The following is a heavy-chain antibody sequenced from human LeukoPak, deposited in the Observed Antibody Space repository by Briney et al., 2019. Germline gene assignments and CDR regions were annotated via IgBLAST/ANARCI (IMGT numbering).Heavy chain of an antibody. D-gene: IGHD3-10*01. CDR2: INHSGST. CDR1: GGSFSGYY. CDR3: ASAEPTYYGSGSYLS. J-gene: IGHJ5*02. Sequence: PSETLSLTCAVCGGSFSGYYWSWIRQPPGKGLEWIGEINHSGSTNYNPSLKSRVTISVDTSKNQFSLKLSSVTAADTAVYYCASAEPTYYGSGSYLSWGQGTLVTVSS. V-gene: IGHV4-34*01.